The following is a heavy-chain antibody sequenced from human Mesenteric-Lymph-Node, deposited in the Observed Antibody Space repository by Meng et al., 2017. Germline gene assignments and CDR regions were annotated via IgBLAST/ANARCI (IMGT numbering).Heavy chain of an antibody. V-gene: IGHV3-49*04. CDR2: IRSKAYGGTT. CDR3: TASIVVAGTIYFQH. Sequence: GGSLRLSCTASGFTFGDYAMSWVRQAPGKGLEWVGFIRSKAYGGTTEYAASVKGRFTISRDDSKGIAYLQMNSLKTEDTAVYFCTASIVVAGTIYFQHWGQGTLVTVSS. D-gene: IGHD6-19*01. CDR1: GFTFGDYA. J-gene: IGHJ1*01.